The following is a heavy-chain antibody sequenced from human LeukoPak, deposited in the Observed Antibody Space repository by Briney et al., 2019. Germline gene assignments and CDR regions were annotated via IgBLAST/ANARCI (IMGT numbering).Heavy chain of an antibody. V-gene: IGHV3-23*01. D-gene: IGHD2-2*01. CDR1: GFTFSSYA. Sequence: GGSLRLSCAASGFTFSSYAMSWVRQAPGKGLEWVSAISGSGGSTYYADSVKGRFTISRDNSKNTLYLQMNSLRSEDTAVYYCAARGRPKGYCSSTSCNGEDYWGQGTLVTVSS. J-gene: IGHJ4*02. CDR3: AARGRPKGYCSSTSCNGEDY. CDR2: ISGSGGST.